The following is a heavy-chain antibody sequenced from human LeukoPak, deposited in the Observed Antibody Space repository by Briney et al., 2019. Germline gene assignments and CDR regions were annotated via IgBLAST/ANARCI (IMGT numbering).Heavy chain of an antibody. D-gene: IGHD3-10*01. CDR1: GFTFSSYG. J-gene: IGHJ4*02. CDR3: AKEGDYYGSGSYYYQDY. CDR2: MPYDGSNK. Sequence: PGRSLRLSCAASGFTFSSYGMHWVRQAPGKGLEWVAVMPYDGSNKYYADSVKGRFTISRDNSKNTLYLQMNSLRAEDTAVYYCAKEGDYYGSGSYYYQDYWGQGTLVTVSS. V-gene: IGHV3-30*18.